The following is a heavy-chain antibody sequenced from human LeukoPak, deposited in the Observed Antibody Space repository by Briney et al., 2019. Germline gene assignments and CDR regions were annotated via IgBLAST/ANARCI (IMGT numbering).Heavy chain of an antibody. J-gene: IGHJ6*03. D-gene: IGHD3-10*01. CDR3: ARLIMVRGVLSGYYHYYMDV. V-gene: IGHV3-66*04. Sequence: GGSLRLSCAASGSTISNNYIRWLRQAPGKGLEWVSHIYSGGFTQFAGSVRGRFTMSRDSSKNTLYLQMNSLRAEDTAVYYCARLIMVRGVLSGYYHYYMDVWGKGTTVTISS. CDR2: IYSGGFT. CDR1: GSTISNNY.